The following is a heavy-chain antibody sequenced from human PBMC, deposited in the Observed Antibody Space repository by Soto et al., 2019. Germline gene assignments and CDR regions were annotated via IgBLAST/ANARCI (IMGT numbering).Heavy chain of an antibody. V-gene: IGHV3-23*01. CDR3: ARDRPSLGYCSSTSCPPRAYYYYYMDV. D-gene: IGHD2-2*01. CDR1: GFTFSSYA. J-gene: IGHJ6*03. CDR2: ISGSGGST. Sequence: EGSLRLSCAASGFTFSSYAMSWVRQAPGKGLEWVSAISGSGGSTYYADSVKGRFTISRDNSKNTLYLQMNSLRAEDTAVYYCARDRPSLGYCSSTSCPPRAYYYYYMDVWGKGTTVTVSS.